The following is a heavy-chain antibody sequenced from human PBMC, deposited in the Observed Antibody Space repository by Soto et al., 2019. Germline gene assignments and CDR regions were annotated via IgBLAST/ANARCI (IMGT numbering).Heavy chain of an antibody. Sequence: GGSLRLSCTASGFTFGDYAMSWVRQAPGKGLEWVGFIRSKAYGGTTEYAASVKGRFTISRDDSKSIAYLQMNSLKTEDTAVYYCTRDRSRGSRGYVPDYFDYWGQGTLVTVSS. CDR2: IRSKAYGGTT. J-gene: IGHJ4*02. CDR3: TRDRSRGSRGYVPDYFDY. CDR1: GFTFGDYA. D-gene: IGHD3-22*01. V-gene: IGHV3-49*04.